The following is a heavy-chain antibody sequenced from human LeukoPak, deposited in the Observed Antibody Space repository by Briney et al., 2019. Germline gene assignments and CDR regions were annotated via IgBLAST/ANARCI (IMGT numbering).Heavy chain of an antibody. CDR2: ISISGDDT. D-gene: IGHD4-17*01. Sequence: GGSLRLSCATSGFSFSSHAMTWVRQAPGKGLEWLSAISISGDDTYYADSVKGRFTISRDNSKNTLYLQMNSLTVDDTAVYFCAKERQTGDYFTSDYWGQGTLVTVSS. V-gene: IGHV3-23*01. J-gene: IGHJ4*02. CDR1: GFSFSSHA. CDR3: AKERQTGDYFTSDY.